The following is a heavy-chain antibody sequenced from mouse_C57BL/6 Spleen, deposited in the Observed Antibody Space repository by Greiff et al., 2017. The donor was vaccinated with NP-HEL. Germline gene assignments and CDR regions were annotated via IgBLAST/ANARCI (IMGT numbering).Heavy chain of an antibody. CDR2: IDPSDSYT. V-gene: IGHV1-50*01. CDR1: GYTFTSYW. Sequence: VQRVESGAELVKPGASVKLSCKASGYTFTSYWMQWVKQRPGQGLEWIGEIDPSDSYTNYNQKFKGKATLTVDTSSSTAYMQLSSLTSEDSAVYYCARRFYYYADYWGQGTTLTVSS. J-gene: IGHJ2*01. CDR3: ARRFYYYADY. D-gene: IGHD1-1*01.